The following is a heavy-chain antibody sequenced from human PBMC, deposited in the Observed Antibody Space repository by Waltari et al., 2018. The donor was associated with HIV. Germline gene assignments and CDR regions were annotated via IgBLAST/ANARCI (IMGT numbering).Heavy chain of an antibody. Sequence: LVESGGGVVQPGGSLGLSCTASGFLFATSGMHWVRQAPGKGLEWLAGVSDAGQKTFFADSVRCRFTISRDNSKKTLHLQITDLGPQDTAIYHCVRDSSPFLWFAESLDLWGRGTLVTVSS. V-gene: IGHV3-30*03. J-gene: IGHJ2*01. D-gene: IGHD3-10*01. CDR1: GFLFATSG. CDR3: VRDSSPFLWFAESLDL. CDR2: VSDAGQKT.